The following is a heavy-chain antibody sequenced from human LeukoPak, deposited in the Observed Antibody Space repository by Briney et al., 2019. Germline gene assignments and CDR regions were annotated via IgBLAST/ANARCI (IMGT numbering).Heavy chain of an antibody. Sequence: GESLKISCKGSEYSFPNYWIGWVRQMPGKGLEWMGIIYPGDSDTRYGPSFQGQVTISVDKSINTAYLQWSSLKASDTAMYYCARYHYDGSGYPYWGQGTLVTVSS. D-gene: IGHD3-22*01. CDR3: ARYHYDGSGYPY. V-gene: IGHV5-51*01. J-gene: IGHJ4*02. CDR2: IYPGDSDT. CDR1: EYSFPNYW.